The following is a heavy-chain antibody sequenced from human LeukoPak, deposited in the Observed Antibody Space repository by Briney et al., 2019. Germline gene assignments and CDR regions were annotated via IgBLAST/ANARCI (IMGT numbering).Heavy chain of an antibody. CDR3: ARDLGQYYDTSDNWFDP. Sequence: GGSLRLSCTVSGFTVSSNSMSWVRQAPGKGLEWVSFIYSGGNTHYSDSVKGRFTISRDDSKNTLYLQLNSLRAEDTAVYYCARDLGQYYDTSDNWFDPWGQGTLVTVSS. V-gene: IGHV3-53*01. J-gene: IGHJ5*02. CDR1: GFTVSSNS. CDR2: IYSGGNT. D-gene: IGHD3-22*01.